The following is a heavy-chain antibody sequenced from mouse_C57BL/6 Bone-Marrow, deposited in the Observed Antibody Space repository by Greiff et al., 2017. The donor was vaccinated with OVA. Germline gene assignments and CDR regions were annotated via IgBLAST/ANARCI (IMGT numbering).Heavy chain of an antibody. CDR1: GYTFTDYE. Sequence: QVQLQQSGAELVRPGASVTLSCKASGYTFTDYEMHWVKQTPVHGLEWIGAIDPETGGTAYNQKFKGKAILTADKSHSTAYMEIRSLTSEDSAVYYCTRSYSNYYAMDYWGQGTSVTVSS. V-gene: IGHV1-15*01. CDR3: TRSYSNYYAMDY. J-gene: IGHJ4*01. D-gene: IGHD2-5*01. CDR2: IDPETGGT.